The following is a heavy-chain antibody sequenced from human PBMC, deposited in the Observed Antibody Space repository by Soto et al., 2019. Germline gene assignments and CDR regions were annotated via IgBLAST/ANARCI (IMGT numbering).Heavy chain of an antibody. CDR3: ARDKRYGGDQDYYYTYRDV. J-gene: IGHJ6*03. Sequence: ASVKVSCKASGYTFTSYGISWVRQAPGQGLEWMGWISAYNGNTNYAQKLQGRVTMTTDTSTSTAYMELRSLRSAYTAVYYCARDKRYGGDQDYYYTYRDVWGKGTTVTASS. D-gene: IGHD4-17*01. CDR2: ISAYNGNT. CDR1: GYTFTSYG. V-gene: IGHV1-18*01.